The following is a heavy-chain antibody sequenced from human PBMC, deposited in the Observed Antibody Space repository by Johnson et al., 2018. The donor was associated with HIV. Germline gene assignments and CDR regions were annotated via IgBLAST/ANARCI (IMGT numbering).Heavy chain of an antibody. J-gene: IGHJ3*01. D-gene: IGHD4-17*01. CDR3: ARDATPWGGDYVGYAFDL. CDR2: ISSSGSSI. CDR1: GFGFSTYY. V-gene: IGHV3-11*04. Sequence: QVQLVESGGGLVKPGGSLRLSCVTSGFGFSTYYMSWIRQAPGKGLECLSYISSSGSSIYYTDSVKGRFNISRDNTKKSLYLQMNSLTADDTAIYYCARDATPWGGDYVGYAFDLWGQGTNVIVSS.